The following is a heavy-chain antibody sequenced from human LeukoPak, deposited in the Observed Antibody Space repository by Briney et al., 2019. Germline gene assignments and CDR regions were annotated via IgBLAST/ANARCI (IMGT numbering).Heavy chain of an antibody. Sequence: GESLRLSCAASGFIFSNYAMNWVRQAPGKGLEWVANIKQDGSEKYYVDSVKGRFTISRDNAKNSLYLQMSSLRAEDTAVYYCARVRDGYKPPKLSSYYYMDVWGKGTTVTISS. CDR1: GFIFSNYA. V-gene: IGHV3-7*01. D-gene: IGHD5-24*01. CDR3: ARVRDGYKPPKLSSYYYMDV. CDR2: IKQDGSEK. J-gene: IGHJ6*03.